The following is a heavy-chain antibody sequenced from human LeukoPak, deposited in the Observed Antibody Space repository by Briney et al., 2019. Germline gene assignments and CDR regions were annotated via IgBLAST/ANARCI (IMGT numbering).Heavy chain of an antibody. J-gene: IGHJ4*02. D-gene: IGHD4-11*01. V-gene: IGHV4-59*01. Sequence: PSETLSLTCTVSDGSMSSYYWSWIRQPPGKGLEWIGYVYYSGSTSYNPSLKSRVTISIDTSRNQFSLKLSSVSAADTAVYYCASGTDYSNYYFNYWGQVTLVTVSS. CDR3: ASGTDYSNYYFNY. CDR1: DGSMSSYY. CDR2: VYYSGST.